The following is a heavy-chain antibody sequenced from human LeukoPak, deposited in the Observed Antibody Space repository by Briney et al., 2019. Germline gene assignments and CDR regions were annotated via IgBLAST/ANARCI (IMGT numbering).Heavy chain of an antibody. J-gene: IGHJ4*02. V-gene: IGHV3-7*02. CDR2: INQDGSEN. CDR3: ATPATFDY. CDR1: GFTLSSYW. Sequence: GGSLRLSCAASGFTLSSYWMTWVRQAPGKGLEWVANINQDGSENHYADSVKGRFTISRDNAKNSLYLQMNSLRAEDTAVYYCATPATFDYWGQGTLVTVSS.